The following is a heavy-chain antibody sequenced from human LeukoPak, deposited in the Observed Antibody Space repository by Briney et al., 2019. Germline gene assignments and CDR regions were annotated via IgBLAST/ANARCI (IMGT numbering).Heavy chain of an antibody. J-gene: IGHJ4*02. CDR3: ARAANTAAGTPTLAIDY. CDR1: GFTFSDYY. CDR2: ISGSSGYT. Sequence: GGSLRLSCAASGFTFSDYYVSWIRQAPGRGLEYVSYISGSSGYTNYADSVKGRFTISRDNAKNSLYLQMNSLRAEDTAVYYCARAANTAAGTPTLAIDYWGQGTLVTVSS. V-gene: IGHV3-11*05. D-gene: IGHD6-13*01.